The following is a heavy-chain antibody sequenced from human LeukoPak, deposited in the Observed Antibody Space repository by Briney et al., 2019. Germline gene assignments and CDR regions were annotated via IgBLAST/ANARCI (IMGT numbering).Heavy chain of an antibody. CDR1: GFTVSNSY. V-gene: IGHV3-53*01. Sequence: GGSLRLSRAASGFTVSNSYVSWVRQAPGKGLEWVSGIYSGGTTYYRDSVKGRFTISRDNSKNTPYLQMNSLRAEDTAVYYCAKDSRWSITMIVVVVADYGMDVWGQGTTVTVSS. D-gene: IGHD3-22*01. CDR2: IYSGGTT. J-gene: IGHJ6*02. CDR3: AKDSRWSITMIVVVVADYGMDV.